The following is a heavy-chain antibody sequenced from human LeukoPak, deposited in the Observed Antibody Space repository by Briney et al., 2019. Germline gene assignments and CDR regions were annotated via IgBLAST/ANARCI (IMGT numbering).Heavy chain of an antibody. CDR2: ISASGGGT. D-gene: IGHD3-3*01. CDR3: AFWETRARSQY. J-gene: IGHJ1*01. V-gene: IGHV3-23*01. CDR1: GFTFTVYA. Sequence: GGSLRLSCTASGFTFTVYAITWVRQAPGKGLEWVSTISASGGGTYYADSVKGRFTVSGDNSKNTHYLQMSGLRAEDTAVYYCAFWETRARSQYWGHGTLVTVSS.